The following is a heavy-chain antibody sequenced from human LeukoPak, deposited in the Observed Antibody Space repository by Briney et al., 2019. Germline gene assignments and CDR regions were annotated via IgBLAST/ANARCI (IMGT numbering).Heavy chain of an antibody. CDR1: GLTISDAW. V-gene: IGHV3-11*04. CDR3: ARDDYDSRGTPTGLDV. Sequence: GGSLRLSCAASGLTISDAWMSWVRLAPGKGLEWVSYISSSGLTIYYADSVKGRFTISRDNAKNSLSLQMNSLRAEDTAVYYCARDDYDSRGTPTGLDVWGQGTPVTVSS. J-gene: IGHJ6*02. CDR2: ISSSGLTI. D-gene: IGHD3-22*01.